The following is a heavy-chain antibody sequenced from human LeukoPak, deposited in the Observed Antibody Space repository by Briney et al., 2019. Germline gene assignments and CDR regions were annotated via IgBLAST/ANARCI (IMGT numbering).Heavy chain of an antibody. CDR3: AKLLTGRPSGYMDV. CDR2: IWYDGSIK. J-gene: IGHJ6*03. D-gene: IGHD6-6*01. V-gene: IGHV3-30*02. Sequence: GGSLRLSCAASGFTFSSFGMHWVRQAPGKGLEWVAFIWYDGSIKYYVDSVKGRFNISRDNSKKTLDLQMNSLRAEDTAVYYCAKLLTGRPSGYMDVWGKGTTVSVSS. CDR1: GFTFSSFG.